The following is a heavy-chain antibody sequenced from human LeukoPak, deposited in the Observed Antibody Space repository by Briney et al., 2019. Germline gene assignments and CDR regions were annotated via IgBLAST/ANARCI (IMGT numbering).Heavy chain of an antibody. V-gene: IGHV3-30*03. CDR3: ATSDSYYYDSSGYFLNH. CDR1: GFTFSSYG. J-gene: IGHJ5*02. Sequence: GRSLRLSCAASGFTFSSYGMHWVRQAPGKGLEWVAVISYDGSNKYYADSVKGRFTISRDNSKNTLYLQMNSLRAEDTAVYYCATSDSYYYDSSGYFLNHWGQGTLVTVSS. CDR2: ISYDGSNK. D-gene: IGHD3-22*01.